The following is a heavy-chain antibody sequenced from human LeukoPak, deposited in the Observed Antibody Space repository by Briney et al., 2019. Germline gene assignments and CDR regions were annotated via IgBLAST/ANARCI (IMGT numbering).Heavy chain of an antibody. D-gene: IGHD3-22*01. CDR3: AEDLELDSSGYYLGFDY. CDR1: GFTFSSYA. Sequence: GGSLRLSCAASGFTFSSYAMSWVRQAPGKGLEWVSAISGSGGSTYYADSVKGRFTISRDNSKNTLYLQMNSLRAEDTAVYYCAEDLELDSSGYYLGFDYWGQGTLVTVSS. J-gene: IGHJ4*02. CDR2: ISGSGGST. V-gene: IGHV3-23*01.